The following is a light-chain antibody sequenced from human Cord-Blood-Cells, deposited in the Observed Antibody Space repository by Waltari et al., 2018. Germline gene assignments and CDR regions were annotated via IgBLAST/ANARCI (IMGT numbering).Light chain of an antibody. V-gene: IGKV3-20*01. J-gene: IGKJ2*01. CDR3: QQYGSSPPYT. Sequence: EIVLTQSPGTLSLSPGERATLSCRASQSFSSSYLAWYPQKPGQAPKLLIYGASSRATGIPDRFSGSGSVTGFTLTISRLEPEDFAVYYCQQYGSSPPYTFGQGTKLEIK. CDR2: GAS. CDR1: QSFSSSY.